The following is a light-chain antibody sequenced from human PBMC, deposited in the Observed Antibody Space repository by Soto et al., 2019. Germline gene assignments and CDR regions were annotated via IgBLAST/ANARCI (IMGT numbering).Light chain of an antibody. CDR3: QQRSNWPIT. V-gene: IGKV3-11*01. CDR2: DAS. Sequence: EIVMTQSPATLSVSPGERVTLSCRASQSVSRSYLGWYQQKPGQAPRLLIYDASNRATGIPARFSGSGSGTDFTLTISSLEPEDFAVYYCQQRSNWPITFGQGTRREIK. J-gene: IGKJ5*01. CDR1: QSVSRSY.